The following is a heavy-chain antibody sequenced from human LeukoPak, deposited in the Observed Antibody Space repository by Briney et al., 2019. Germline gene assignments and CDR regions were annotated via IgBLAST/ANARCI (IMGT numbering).Heavy chain of an antibody. CDR3: ARAYCTNGVCHIFDY. CDR2: INPSGGST. J-gene: IGHJ4*02. V-gene: IGHV1-46*01. D-gene: IGHD2-8*01. CDR1: GYTFTSYY. Sequence: ASVKVSCKASGYTFTSYYMHWVRQALGQGLEWMGIINPSGGSTSYAQKFQGRVTMTRDTSTSTVYMELSSLRSEDTAVYYCARAYCTNGVCHIFDYWGQGTLVTVSS.